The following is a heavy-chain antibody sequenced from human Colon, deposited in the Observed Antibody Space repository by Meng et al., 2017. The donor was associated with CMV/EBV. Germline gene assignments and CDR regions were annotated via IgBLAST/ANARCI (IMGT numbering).Heavy chain of an antibody. CDR1: GFPFSTSW. CDR2: LNPDGSST. CDR3: ASLSGCSGGPCYRDY. Sequence: GFPFSTSWVHWFRQAPAEGLVWVSRLNPDGSSTVYADSVKSRFTISRDNGKNTMYLEMNSLRAEDTAVYYCASLSGCSGGPCYRDYWGQGTLVTVSS. V-gene: IGHV3-74*01. D-gene: IGHD2-15*01. J-gene: IGHJ4*02.